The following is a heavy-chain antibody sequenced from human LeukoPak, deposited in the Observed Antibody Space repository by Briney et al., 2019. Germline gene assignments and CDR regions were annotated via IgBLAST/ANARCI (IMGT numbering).Heavy chain of an antibody. Sequence: PGGSLRLSCAASGFTFSSYAMHWVRQAPGKGLEYVSAISSNGGSTYYANSVKGRFTISRDNSKNTLYLQMGSLRAEDMAVYYCARASGRYCSSTSCYLAYWGQGTLVTVSS. J-gene: IGHJ4*03. CDR2: ISSNGGST. CDR3: ARASGRYCSSTSCYLAY. CDR1: GFTFSSYA. D-gene: IGHD2-2*01. V-gene: IGHV3-64*01.